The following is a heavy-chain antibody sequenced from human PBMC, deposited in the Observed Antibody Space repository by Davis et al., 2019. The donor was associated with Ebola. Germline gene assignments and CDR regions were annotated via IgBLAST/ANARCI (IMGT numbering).Heavy chain of an antibody. Sequence: GESLKISCAASGFTFSSYAMSWVRQAPGKDLEWVSTISGSGGSTYYADSVKGRFTISRDNSKNTLYLQMNSLRAEDTAVYYCAKDRVSATTVTRFDYWGQGTLVTVSS. CDR2: ISGSGGST. CDR3: AKDRVSATTVTRFDY. D-gene: IGHD4-17*01. V-gene: IGHV3-23*01. CDR1: GFTFSSYA. J-gene: IGHJ4*02.